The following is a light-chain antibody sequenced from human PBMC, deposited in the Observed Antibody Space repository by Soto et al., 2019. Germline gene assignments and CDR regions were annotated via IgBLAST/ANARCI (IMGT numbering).Light chain of an antibody. J-gene: IGKJ2*01. V-gene: IGKV1-5*03. CDR1: QSIGSW. CDR3: QQYNSYSPMYT. CDR2: KAS. Sequence: DIQMTQSPSTLSASVGDRVTITCRASQSIGSWLAWFQQKPGKAPKVLIYKASSLESGVPSRFSGSGSGTEFTLTISSLQPDDVATYYCQQYNSYSPMYTFGQGTKLEIK.